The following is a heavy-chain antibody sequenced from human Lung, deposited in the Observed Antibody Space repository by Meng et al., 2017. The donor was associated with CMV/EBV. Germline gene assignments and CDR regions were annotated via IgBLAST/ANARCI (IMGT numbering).Heavy chain of an antibody. Sequence: SXTXSLXXSVSGWSISGYYWSWVRLPPGKGLEYIGYVHFTGRTNYNPSLKSRVTISVDVSKNQFSLKLTSVTAADTAVYYCAGPDKCGNTPHDIFDIWGQGXMVTVSS. CDR1: GWSISGYY. J-gene: IGHJ3*02. D-gene: IGHD5-18*01. CDR3: AGPDKCGNTPHDIFDI. CDR2: VHFTGRT. V-gene: IGHV4-59*03.